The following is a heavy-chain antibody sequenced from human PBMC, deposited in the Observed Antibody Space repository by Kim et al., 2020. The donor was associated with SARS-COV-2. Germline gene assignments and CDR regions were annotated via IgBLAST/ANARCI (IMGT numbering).Heavy chain of an antibody. CDR3: ATPGIAAAGTFGYYYYYGMDV. CDR2: IYYSGST. V-gene: IGHV4-39*01. Sequence: SETLSLTCTVSGGSISSSSYYWGWIRQPPGKGLEWIGSIYYSGSTYYNPSLKSRVTISVDTSKNQFSLKLSSVTAADTAVYYCATPGIAAAGTFGYYYYYGMDVWGQGTTVTVSS. CDR1: GGSISSSSYY. J-gene: IGHJ6*02. D-gene: IGHD6-13*01.